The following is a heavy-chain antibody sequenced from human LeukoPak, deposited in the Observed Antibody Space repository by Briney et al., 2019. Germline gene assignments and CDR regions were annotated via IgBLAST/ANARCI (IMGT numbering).Heavy chain of an antibody. CDR2: INPNSGGT. V-gene: IGHV1-2*02. CDR3: AREDFYDSSGYYKNKEYFQH. CDR1: GCTFTGYY. D-gene: IGHD3-22*01. Sequence: ASVKVSCKASGCTFTGYYIHWVRQAPGQGLEWMGWINPNSGGTNYAQKFQGRVTMTRDTSISTAYMELSRLRSDDTAVSYCAREDFYDSSGYYKNKEYFQHWGQGTLVTVSS. J-gene: IGHJ1*01.